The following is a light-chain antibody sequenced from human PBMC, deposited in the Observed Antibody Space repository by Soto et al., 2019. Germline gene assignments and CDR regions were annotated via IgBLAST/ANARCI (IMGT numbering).Light chain of an antibody. CDR1: QSVRSNY. CDR2: NSS. CDR3: QKYRDLPQT. V-gene: IGKV3-20*01. J-gene: IGKJ1*01. Sequence: EIVLTQSPGTLSLSPGERATLSCRASQSVRSNYLAWYQQKPGQAPRLLIYNSSTRATGIPDRFSGSGSGTDFTLNISRLEPEDFALYYCQKYRDLPQTFGQGTQVEIK.